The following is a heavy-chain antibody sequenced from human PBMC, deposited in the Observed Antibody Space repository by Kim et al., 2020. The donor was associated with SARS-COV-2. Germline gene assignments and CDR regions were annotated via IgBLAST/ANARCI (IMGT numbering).Heavy chain of an antibody. CDR3: ARGMVRGAFDY. CDR1: GYTFTSYY. Sequence: ASVKVSCKASGYTFTSYYMHWVRQAPGQGLEWMGIFYSSGGSTSYAQKFQGRVTMTRDTSTSTVYMELSSLRSEDTAVYYCARGMVRGAFDYWGQGTLVTVSS. CDR2: FYSSGGST. J-gene: IGHJ4*02. V-gene: IGHV1-46*01. D-gene: IGHD3-10*01.